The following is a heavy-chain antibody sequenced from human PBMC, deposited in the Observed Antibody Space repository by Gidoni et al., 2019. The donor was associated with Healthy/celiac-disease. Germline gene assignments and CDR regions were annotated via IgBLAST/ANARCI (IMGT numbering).Heavy chain of an antibody. CDR1: GGSISSSSYY. Sequence: QLQLQESGPGLVKPSETLSLTCTVSGGSISSSSYYWGWIRQPPGKGLEWIGSIYYSGSTYYNPSLKSRVTISVDTSKNQFSLKLSSVTAADTAVYYCARQYIDDSSGYSETFDYWGQGTLVTVSS. V-gene: IGHV4-39*01. CDR2: IYYSGST. J-gene: IGHJ4*02. CDR3: ARQYIDDSSGYSETFDY. D-gene: IGHD3-22*01.